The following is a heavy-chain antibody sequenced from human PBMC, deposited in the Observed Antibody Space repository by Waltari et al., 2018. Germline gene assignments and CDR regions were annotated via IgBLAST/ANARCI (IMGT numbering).Heavy chain of an antibody. Sequence: EVQLLESGGGLVQPGGSLRLSCAASGFTLSSYDMGWVRQAPGKGLEWVSAISNGGDRTYYADSVKGRFTISRDNSKNTLSLQMNSLRAEDTAIYYCAKDAPRSSGWFYFDYWGQGTLVTVSS. V-gene: IGHV3-23*01. CDR1: GFTLSSYD. CDR3: AKDAPRSSGWFYFDY. CDR2: ISNGGDRT. D-gene: IGHD6-19*01. J-gene: IGHJ4*02.